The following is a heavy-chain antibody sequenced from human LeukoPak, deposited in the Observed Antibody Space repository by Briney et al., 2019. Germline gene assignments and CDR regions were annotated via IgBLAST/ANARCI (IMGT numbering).Heavy chain of an antibody. Sequence: GGSLRLSCAASGFTFSSYGMHWVRQAPGKGLEWVAVISYDGSNKYYADSVKGRFTISRDNSKNTLYLQMNSLRAEDTAVYYCARRMSSSWPDSNWFDPWGQGTLVTASS. CDR1: GFTFSSYG. CDR2: ISYDGSNK. D-gene: IGHD6-13*01. V-gene: IGHV3-30*03. CDR3: ARRMSSSWPDSNWFDP. J-gene: IGHJ5*02.